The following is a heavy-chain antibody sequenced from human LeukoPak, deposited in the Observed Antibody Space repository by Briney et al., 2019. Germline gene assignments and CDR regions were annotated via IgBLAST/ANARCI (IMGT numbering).Heavy chain of an antibody. CDR2: ISSSSSTI. D-gene: IGHD6-6*01. CDR1: GFTFSSYS. V-gene: IGHV3-48*01. Sequence: PGGSLRLSCAASGFTFSSYSMNWVRQAPGKGLEWVSYISSSSSTIYYADSVKGRFTISRDNAKNSLYLQMNSLRAEDTAVYYCARDLEIAQLALYYMDVWGKGTTVTVSS. CDR3: ARDLEIAQLALYYMDV. J-gene: IGHJ6*03.